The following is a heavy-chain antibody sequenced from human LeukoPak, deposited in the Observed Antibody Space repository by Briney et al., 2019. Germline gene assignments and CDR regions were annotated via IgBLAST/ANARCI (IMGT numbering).Heavy chain of an antibody. D-gene: IGHD3-22*01. J-gene: IGHJ2*01. CDR1: GFTFSSYA. Sequence: PGGSLRLSCSASGFTFSSYAMHWVRQAPGKGLEYVSAISSNGGSTYYADSVKGRFTISRDNSKNTLYLQMNSLRAEDTAVYYCARDKVYYYDSSGYSYYWYFDLWGRGTLVTVSS. CDR3: ARDKVYYYDSSGYSYYWYFDL. V-gene: IGHV3-64*04. CDR2: ISSNGGST.